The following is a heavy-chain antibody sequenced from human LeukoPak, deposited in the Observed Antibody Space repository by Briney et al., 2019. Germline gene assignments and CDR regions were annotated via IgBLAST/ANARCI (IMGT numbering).Heavy chain of an antibody. CDR3: ARGPYYHILTGYSMYYFDY. D-gene: IGHD3-9*01. Sequence: ASVKVSCKASGYTFTGYYMHWVRQAPGQGLEWMGWINPNSGGTNYAQKFQGRVTMTRDTSISTAYMELSRLRSDDTAVYYCARGPYYHILTGYSMYYFDYWGQGPLVTVSS. J-gene: IGHJ4*02. CDR1: GYTFTGYY. V-gene: IGHV1-2*02. CDR2: INPNSGGT.